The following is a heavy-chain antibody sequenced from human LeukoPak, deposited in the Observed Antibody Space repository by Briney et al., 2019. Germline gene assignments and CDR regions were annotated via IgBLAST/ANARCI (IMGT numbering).Heavy chain of an antibody. V-gene: IGHV4-61*01. CDR1: GGSVSSGSYY. CDR2: IYYSGST. D-gene: IGHD6-19*01. CDR3: ARVNGLAVAGTVWFDP. J-gene: IGHJ5*02. Sequence: SETLSLTCTVSGGSVSSGSYYWSWIRQPPGKGLEWIGYIYYSGSTNYNPSLKSRVTISVDTSKNQFSLKLSSVTAADTAVYYCARVNGLAVAGTVWFDPWGQGTLVTVSS.